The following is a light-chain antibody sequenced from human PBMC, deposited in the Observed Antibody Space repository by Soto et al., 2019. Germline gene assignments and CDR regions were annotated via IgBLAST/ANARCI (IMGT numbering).Light chain of an antibody. CDR1: QSISNW. V-gene: IGKV1-5*03. CDR2: KAS. Sequence: DIQMTQSPSTLSASVGDRVTITCRASQSISNWLAWYQQKPGKAPKLLIYKASSLESGVPSRFSGSGSGTEFTLTISSLQPDDFATYYCQHYNSYSITFGQGTRLETK. CDR3: QHYNSYSIT. J-gene: IGKJ5*01.